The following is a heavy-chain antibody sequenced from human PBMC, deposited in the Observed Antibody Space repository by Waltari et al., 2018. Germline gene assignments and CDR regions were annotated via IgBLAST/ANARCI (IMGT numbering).Heavy chain of an antibody. CDR2: INQDGSEE. CDR3: ARTGARWLQFAAFDI. D-gene: IGHD5-12*01. Sequence: EVLLVESGGGLVQTGGSLRLSCAAFSFTFSNYWMNWVRQAPGKGLEWVANINQDGSEEYYVDSVKGRFTISRDNAKNSLYLEMKTLRAEDTAIYYCARTGARWLQFAAFDIWGQGTMVTVSS. V-gene: IGHV3-7*01. CDR1: SFTFSNYW. J-gene: IGHJ3*02.